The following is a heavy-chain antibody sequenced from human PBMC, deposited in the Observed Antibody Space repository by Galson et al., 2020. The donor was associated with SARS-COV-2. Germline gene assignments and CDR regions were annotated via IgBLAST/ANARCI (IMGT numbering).Heavy chain of an antibody. J-gene: IGHJ4*02. CDR3: ARARDRLMFTVGGFDY. Sequence: LVKVSCKASGGTFSSHAINWVRQAPGQGLEWMGVIIPTFGSTYYAQAFEGRVLVTADESTGTAYMELTSLTSEDTAVYYCARARDRLMFTVGGFDYWGQGTLVTVSS. D-gene: IGHD3-16*01. CDR1: GGTFSSHA. V-gene: IGHV1-69*13. CDR2: IIPTFGST.